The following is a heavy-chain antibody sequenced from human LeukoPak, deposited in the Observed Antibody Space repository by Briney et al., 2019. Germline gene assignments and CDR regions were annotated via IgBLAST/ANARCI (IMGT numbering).Heavy chain of an antibody. V-gene: IGHV1-18*04. Sequence: ASVKVSCRASGYSFTGSYMYWVRQAPGQGLEWMGWISAYNGNTNYAQKLQGRVTMTTDTSTSTAYMELRSLRSDDTAVYYCARAVGMSGKRWFDPWGQGTLVTVSS. D-gene: IGHD3-10*01. CDR1: GYSFTGSY. J-gene: IGHJ5*02. CDR3: ARAVGMSGKRWFDP. CDR2: ISAYNGNT.